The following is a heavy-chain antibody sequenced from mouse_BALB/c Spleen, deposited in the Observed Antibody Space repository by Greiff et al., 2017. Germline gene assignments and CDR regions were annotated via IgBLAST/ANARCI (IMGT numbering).Heavy chain of an antibody. D-gene: IGHD1-1*01. CDR1: GFNIKDYY. Sequence: VQLKESGAELVRSGASVKLSCTASGFNIKDYYMHWVKQRPEQGLEWIGWIDPENGDTEYAPKFQGKATMTADTSSNTAYLQLSSLTSEDTAVYYCNARKLLRSDFDYWGQGTTLTVSS. CDR2: IDPENGDT. V-gene: IGHV14-4*02. CDR3: NARKLLRSDFDY. J-gene: IGHJ2*01.